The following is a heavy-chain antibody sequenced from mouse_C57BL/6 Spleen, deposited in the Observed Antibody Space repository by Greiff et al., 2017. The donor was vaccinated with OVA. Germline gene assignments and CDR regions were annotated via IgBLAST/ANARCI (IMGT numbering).Heavy chain of an antibody. J-gene: IGHJ4*01. CDR3: SRCGTTVVVPYAMDY. D-gene: IGHD1-1*01. Sequence: VQLQQSVAELVRPGASVKLSCTASGFNIKNTYMHWVKQRPEQGLEWIGRIDPANGNTKYAQKFQGKATITADKASNTAYLQLSSLTSEDTAIYYCSRCGTTVVVPYAMDYWGQGTSVTVSS. V-gene: IGHV14-3*01. CDR2: IDPANGNT. CDR1: GFNIKNTY.